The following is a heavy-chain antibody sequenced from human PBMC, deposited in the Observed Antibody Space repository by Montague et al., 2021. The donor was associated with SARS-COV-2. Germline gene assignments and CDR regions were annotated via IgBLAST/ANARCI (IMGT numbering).Heavy chain of an antibody. D-gene: IGHD3-22*01. V-gene: IGHV4-39*01. CDR1: GGSISSSNYY. Sequence: TLSLTCTVSGGSISSSNYYWGWIRQPPGKGLEWIGSIYYSGSTYYNPSLKSRVTIFVDTSKNQFSLKLSSVTAADTAVYYCASPTYYYDSSGSDAFDIWGQGTMVTVSS. CDR3: ASPTYYYDSSGSDAFDI. J-gene: IGHJ3*02. CDR2: IYYSGST.